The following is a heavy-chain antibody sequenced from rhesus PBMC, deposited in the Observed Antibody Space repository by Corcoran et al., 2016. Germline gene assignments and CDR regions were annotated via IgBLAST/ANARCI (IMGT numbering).Heavy chain of an antibody. Sequence: QVQLQESGPGLVKPSETLSLTCAVSGGSVSSSNWWSWIRQPPGKGLEWIWYISGSSGSTYYNPSLKSRVTISTDTSKNQFSLKLSSGTAADTAVYYCARSYSGSYSVIDYWGQGVLVTVSS. CDR2: ISGSSGST. CDR3: ARSYSGSYSVIDY. V-gene: IGHV4-65*01. J-gene: IGHJ4*01. D-gene: IGHD3-16*01. CDR1: GGSVSSSNW.